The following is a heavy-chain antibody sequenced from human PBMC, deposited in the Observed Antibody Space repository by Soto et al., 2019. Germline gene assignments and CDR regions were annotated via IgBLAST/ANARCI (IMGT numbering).Heavy chain of an antibody. CDR2: ISYDGSNK. Sequence: GGSLRLSCAASGFTFSSYGMHWVRQAPGKGLEWVAVISYDGSNKYYADSVKGRFTISRDNSKNTLYLQMNSLRAEDTAVYYCAKDRVLRRLGSGGYYWGPGTQVTVSS. CDR3: AKDRVLRRLGSGGYY. D-gene: IGHD3-16*01. CDR1: GFTFSSYG. V-gene: IGHV3-30*18. J-gene: IGHJ4*02.